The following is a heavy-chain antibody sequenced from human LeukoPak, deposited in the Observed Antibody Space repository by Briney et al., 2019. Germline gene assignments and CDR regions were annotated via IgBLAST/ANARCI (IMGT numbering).Heavy chain of an antibody. V-gene: IGHV4-61*01. CDR1: GGSVNSGYYY. Sequence: AETLSLTCSVSGGSVNSGYYYWSWIRQPPGKGLEWIGYIYYSGDTNYNPSLKSRVTISIDTSKKQFSLKLRSVTAADTAVYYCARADTYFYDSSGYPNGFDPWGQGMLGTVSS. CDR2: IYYSGDT. CDR3: ARADTYFYDSSGYPNGFDP. J-gene: IGHJ5*02. D-gene: IGHD3-22*01.